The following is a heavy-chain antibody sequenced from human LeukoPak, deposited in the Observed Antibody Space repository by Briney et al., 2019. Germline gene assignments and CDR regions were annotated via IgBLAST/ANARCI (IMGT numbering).Heavy chain of an antibody. CDR2: INPNSGGT. CDR3: ARDLGYCSGGSCMGGLYYYYMDV. CDR1: GYTFTGYY. Sequence: GASVKVSCKASGYTFTGYYMHWVRQAPGQGLEWMGWINPNSGGTNYAQKFQGRVTMTRDTSISTAYMELSRLRSDDTAVYYCARDLGYCSGGSCMGGLYYYYMDVWGKGTTVTVSS. D-gene: IGHD2-15*01. J-gene: IGHJ6*03. V-gene: IGHV1-2*02.